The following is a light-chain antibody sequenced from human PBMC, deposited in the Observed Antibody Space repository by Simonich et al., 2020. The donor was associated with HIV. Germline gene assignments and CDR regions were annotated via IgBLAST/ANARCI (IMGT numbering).Light chain of an antibody. J-gene: IGLJ2*01. CDR1: SSDGGGYNY. Sequence: QSALTQPASVSGSPGQSITISCTGTSSDGGGYNYVSWYQQHPGKAPKLMIYDVSKRPSGVSNRFSGSMSGNTASLTISGLQAEDEADYYCNSFTSTITFMVFGGGTKLTVL. CDR2: DVS. V-gene: IGLV2-14*01. CDR3: NSFTSTITFMV.